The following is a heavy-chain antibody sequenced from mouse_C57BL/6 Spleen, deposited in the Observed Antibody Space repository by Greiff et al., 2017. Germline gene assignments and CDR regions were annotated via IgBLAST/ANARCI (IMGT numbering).Heavy chain of an antibody. Sequence: DVKLVESGPGLVKPSQSLSLTCSVTGYSITSGYYWNWIRQFPGNKLEWMGYISYDGSNNYNPSLKNRISITRDTSKNQFFLKLNSVTTEDTATYYCARGITTVVAVYYFDYWGQGTTLTVSS. D-gene: IGHD1-1*01. CDR2: ISYDGSN. J-gene: IGHJ2*01. CDR1: GYSITSGYY. V-gene: IGHV3-6*01. CDR3: ARGITTVVAVYYFDY.